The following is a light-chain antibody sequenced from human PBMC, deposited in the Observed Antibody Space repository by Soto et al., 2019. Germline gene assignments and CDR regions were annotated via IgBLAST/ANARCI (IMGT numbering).Light chain of an antibody. V-gene: IGKV1-39*01. Sequence: DIQMTQSPSSLSASVGDRVTIACRASQTISNFLNWYQQKPGEAPKLLIFAASTLHSGVPSRFSGSGSGTDFTLTISSLQPEDFATYYCQQSYSTPRTFGQGTKVEI. CDR1: QTISNF. CDR2: AAS. CDR3: QQSYSTPRT. J-gene: IGKJ1*01.